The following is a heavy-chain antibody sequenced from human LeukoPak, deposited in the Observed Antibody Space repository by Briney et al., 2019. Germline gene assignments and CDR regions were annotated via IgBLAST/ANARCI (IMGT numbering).Heavy chain of an antibody. J-gene: IGHJ4*02. Sequence: GGPLRLSCAASGVTFSDYSGSWVRQAPGKGREWMSDIWIVRGNTDYAVSVTGRLTISGDKAKNSLYLQMNSLRVEDTAVYYCARAYKYAFDNWGQGTLVTVSS. CDR3: ARAYKYAFDN. D-gene: IGHD5-24*01. V-gene: IGHV3-48*01. CDR1: GVTFSDYS. CDR2: IWIVRGNT.